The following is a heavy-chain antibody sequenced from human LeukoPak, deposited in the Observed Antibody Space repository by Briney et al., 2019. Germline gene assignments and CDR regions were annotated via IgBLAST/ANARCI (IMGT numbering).Heavy chain of an antibody. CDR1: GGSFSGYY. CDR3: ARHTQYYYGSGSLYYFDY. CDR2: INHSGST. J-gene: IGHJ4*02. D-gene: IGHD3-10*01. V-gene: IGHV4-34*01. Sequence: PSETLSLTCAVYGGSFSGYYWSWIRQPPGKGLEWIGEINHSGSTNYNPSLKSRVTISVDTSKNQFSLKLSSVTPADTAVYYCARHTQYYYGSGSLYYFDYWGQGTLVTVSS.